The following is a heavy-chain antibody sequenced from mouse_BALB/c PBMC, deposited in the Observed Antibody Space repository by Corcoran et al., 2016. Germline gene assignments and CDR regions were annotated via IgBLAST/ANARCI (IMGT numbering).Heavy chain of an antibody. CDR3: ARLLRYAMDY. Sequence: EVKLLESGGGLVQPGGSLNLSCAASGFDLSRYWMSCARQAPGKGQEWIGEINPGSSTINYTPSLKDKFIISRDNAKNTLYLKMSKVRSEDTALYYCARLLRYAMDYWGQGTSVTVSS. D-gene: IGHD1-1*01. V-gene: IGHV4-2*02. CDR2: INPGSSTI. J-gene: IGHJ4*01. CDR1: GFDLSRYW.